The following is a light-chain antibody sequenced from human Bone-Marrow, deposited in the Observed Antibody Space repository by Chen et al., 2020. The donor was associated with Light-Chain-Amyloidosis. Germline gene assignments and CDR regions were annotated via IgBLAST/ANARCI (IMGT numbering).Light chain of an antibody. CDR2: GSS. J-gene: IGKJ4*01. CDR3: QQYGTAPLT. Sequence: EIVLTQSPGTLSLSPGEGANLSCRASQSISSNYLTWYQQKFGQSPRLLIYGSSSRATVSPDRFTGSGYGADFTLTINRLEPEDFAIYYCQQYGTAPLTFGGGTKVEIK. CDR1: QSISSNY. V-gene: IGKV3-20*01.